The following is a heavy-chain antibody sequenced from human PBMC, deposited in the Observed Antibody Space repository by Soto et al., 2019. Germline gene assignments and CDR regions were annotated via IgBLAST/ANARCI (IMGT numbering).Heavy chain of an antibody. CDR2: IYYSGST. CDR1: GGSISSGGYY. D-gene: IGHD6-19*01. Sequence: QVQLQESGPGLVKPSQTLSLTCTVSGGSISSGGYYWSWIRQHPGKGLEWIGYIYYSGSTYYNPSLKSRVTISVDTSKNQFSLKLSSATAADTAVYYCARDQISGWYNWFDPWGQGTLVTVSS. J-gene: IGHJ5*02. V-gene: IGHV4-31*03. CDR3: ARDQISGWYNWFDP.